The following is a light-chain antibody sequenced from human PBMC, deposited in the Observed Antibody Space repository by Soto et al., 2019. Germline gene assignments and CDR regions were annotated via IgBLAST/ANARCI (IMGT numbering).Light chain of an antibody. V-gene: IGKV3-11*01. CDR3: QKRSNWPLT. CDR1: QDVSSY. CDR2: DAS. Sequence: EVVLTQSPATLSLSPGERATLSCRASQDVSSYLAWYQKKPGQAPRLLIYDASDKATGIPARFSGSGSGTDFTLTISSLEPEDFAVYFCQKRSNWPLTFGGGTKVEIK. J-gene: IGKJ4*01.